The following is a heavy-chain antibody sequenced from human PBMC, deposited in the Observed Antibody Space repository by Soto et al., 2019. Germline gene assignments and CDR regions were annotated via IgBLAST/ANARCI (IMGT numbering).Heavy chain of an antibody. J-gene: IGHJ4*02. D-gene: IGHD3-3*01. Sequence: ASVKVSCKASGYTFTSYGISWVRQAPGQGLEWMGWINPNSGGTNYAQKFQGWVTMTRDTSISTAFMELSRLRSDDTAVYYCARGLGETYYDFWSGYYTPYYFEYWGQGTLVTVSS. V-gene: IGHV1-2*04. CDR3: ARGLGETYYDFWSGYYTPYYFEY. CDR1: GYTFTSYG. CDR2: INPNSGGT.